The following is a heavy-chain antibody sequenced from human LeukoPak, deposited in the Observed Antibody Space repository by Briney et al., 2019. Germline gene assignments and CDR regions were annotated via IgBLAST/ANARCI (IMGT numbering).Heavy chain of an antibody. CDR2: MNPNSGNT. V-gene: IGHV1-8*01. D-gene: IGHD2-8*01. Sequence: ASVKVSCKASGYTFTSYDINWVRQATGQGREWVGWMNPNSGNTGYEQKFQGRVTMTRDTSISTAYMELSSLRSEDTAVYYCARSITNYYYYNMDVWGKGTTVTVSS. CDR3: ARSITNYYYYNMDV. J-gene: IGHJ6*03. CDR1: GYTFTSYD.